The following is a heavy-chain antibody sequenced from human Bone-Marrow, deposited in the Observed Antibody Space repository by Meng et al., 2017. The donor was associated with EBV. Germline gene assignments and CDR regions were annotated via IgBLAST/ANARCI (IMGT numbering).Heavy chain of an antibody. D-gene: IGHD1-14*01. CDR3: ARDLSGRFDP. CDR1: RVTFIGYG. Sequence: VVSVVAHVPLGGHLRHSWVTSRVTFIGYGMFWVRQAPVKGPECVAIIPSDGNIYYADSVNGRFTSSRYNSKNTLYLQMNSLRGEDTAVYYCARDLSGRFDPCGQGTLVTVSS. J-gene: IGHJ5*02. CDR2: IPSDGNI. V-gene: IGHV3-30*03.